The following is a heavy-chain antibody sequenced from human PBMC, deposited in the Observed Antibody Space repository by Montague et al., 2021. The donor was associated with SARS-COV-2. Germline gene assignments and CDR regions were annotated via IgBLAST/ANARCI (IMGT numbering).Heavy chain of an antibody. V-gene: IGHV4-4*02. CDR2: IYNSAST. J-gene: IGHJ5*02. Sequence: SETLSLTCAVSGGSIRSSNWWSWVRQPPGKGLEWIGDIYNSASTNYNPSLKSRATISVDKSKNQFSLKLSSVTAADTAVYYCATSSYDFWSGYTQGDNWFDPWGQGTLVTVSS. D-gene: IGHD3-3*01. CDR3: ATSSYDFWSGYTQGDNWFDP. CDR1: GGSIRSSNW.